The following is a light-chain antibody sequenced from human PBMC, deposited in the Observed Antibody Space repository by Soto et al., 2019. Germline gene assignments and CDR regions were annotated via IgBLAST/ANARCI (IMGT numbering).Light chain of an antibody. CDR2: GAS. J-gene: IGKJ1*01. CDR1: QSVSSSY. Sequence: EIVLTQSPGTQSLSPGERATLSCRDSQSVSSSYLAWYQQKPGQAPRLLIYGASSRATGIPDRFSGSGSGTDFTLTISRLEPEDFAVYYCQQYGSSPTWTFGQGTKVEIK. V-gene: IGKV3-20*01. CDR3: QQYGSSPTWT.